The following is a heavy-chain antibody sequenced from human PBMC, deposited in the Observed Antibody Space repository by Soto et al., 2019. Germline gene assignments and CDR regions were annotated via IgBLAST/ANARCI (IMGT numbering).Heavy chain of an antibody. CDR2: ISYDGSNK. V-gene: IGHV3-30-3*01. CDR1: GFTFSSYA. J-gene: IGHJ4*02. Sequence: GGSLRLSCAASGFTFSSYAMHWVRQAPGKGLEWVAVISYDGSNKYYADSVKGRFTISRDNSKNTLYLQMNSLRAEDTAVYYCASLHYYDSSGYSPYYFDYWGQGTLVTVSS. CDR3: ASLHYYDSSGYSPYYFDY. D-gene: IGHD3-22*01.